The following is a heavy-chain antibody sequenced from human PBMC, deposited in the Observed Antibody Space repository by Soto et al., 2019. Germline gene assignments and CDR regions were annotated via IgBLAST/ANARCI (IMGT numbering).Heavy chain of an antibody. CDR2: IGVSSDA. J-gene: IGHJ4*02. Sequence: PGGSLRLSCAASGFTFSSYAMSWARQAPGKGLEWVSSIGVSSDAYYADSVTGRFTISRDNSRNTLYLQINSLRAEDTAVYYCAKNYFFDSWGQGTLVTVSS. V-gene: IGHV3-23*01. CDR1: GFTFSSYA. CDR3: AKNYFFDS.